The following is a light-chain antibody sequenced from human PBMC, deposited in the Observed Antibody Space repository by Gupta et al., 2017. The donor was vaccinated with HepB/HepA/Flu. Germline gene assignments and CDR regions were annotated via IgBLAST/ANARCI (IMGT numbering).Light chain of an antibody. CDR2: VNSDGSN. Sequence: QLVLTHSPSASASLGASVKLPCTLNSEHSGYAIAWNQQQPEKGPRYLMTVNSDGSNSKGDVIPDRFSGSSSGTERYLTISSLQSEDEADYYCQTGGSGIHVLFGGGTKLTVL. V-gene: IGLV4-69*01. J-gene: IGLJ2*01. CDR1: SEHSGYA. CDR3: QTGGSGIHVL.